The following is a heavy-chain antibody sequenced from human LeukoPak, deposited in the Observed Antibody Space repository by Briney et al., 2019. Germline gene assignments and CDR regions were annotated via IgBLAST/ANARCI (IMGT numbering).Heavy chain of an antibody. J-gene: IGHJ4*02. V-gene: IGHV4-39*07. CDR2: IYYSGST. CDR3: ARGQLRLPFDY. Sequence: SETLSLTCTVSGASISSSNYYWGWIRQPPGKGLEWIGTIYYSGSTYYNPSLKSRVTMSVDTSKTQFSLKASSATAADTAVFYCARGQLRLPFDYWGQGTLVTVSS. D-gene: IGHD5-24*01. CDR1: GASISSSNYY.